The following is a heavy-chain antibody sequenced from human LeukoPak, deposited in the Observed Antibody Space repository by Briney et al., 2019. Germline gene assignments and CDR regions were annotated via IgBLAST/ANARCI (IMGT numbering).Heavy chain of an antibody. Sequence: SETLSLTCSVSGGSVSTYYWSWIRQPPGKGLEWIAYIYYSGSTNYNPSLTSRVTISVDTSKNQFSLKLSSVTAADTAVYYCAREVPNYDSSGYQGHDAFDIWGQGTMVTVSS. CDR3: AREVPNYDSSGYQGHDAFDI. V-gene: IGHV4-59*02. CDR1: GGSVSTYY. J-gene: IGHJ3*02. D-gene: IGHD3-22*01. CDR2: IYYSGST.